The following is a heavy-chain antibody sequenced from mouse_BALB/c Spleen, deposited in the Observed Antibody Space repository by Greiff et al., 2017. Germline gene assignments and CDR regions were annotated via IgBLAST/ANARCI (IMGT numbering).Heavy chain of an antibody. Sequence: VLLVESGPGLVQPSQSLSITCTASGFSLTSYGVHWVRQSPGKGLEWLGVIWSGGSTAYNADFLSSRSISKDNSTCQVFFNMNSLQANDTAIYYCARNCGYDYDYAMDYWGQGTSVTVSS. J-gene: IGHJ4*01. D-gene: IGHD2-4*01. CDR2: IWSGGST. CDR3: ARNCGYDYDYAMDY. CDR1: GFSLTSYG. V-gene: IGHV2-2*02.